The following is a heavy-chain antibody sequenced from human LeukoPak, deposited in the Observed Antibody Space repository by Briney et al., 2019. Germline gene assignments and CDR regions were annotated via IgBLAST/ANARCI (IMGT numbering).Heavy chain of an antibody. D-gene: IGHD3-10*01. CDR3: ARELWFGELYTPLGY. J-gene: IGHJ4*02. Sequence: GRSLRLSCAVSGFTFSRFGMHWVRQAPGKGLQWVAIISYDGSNKYYADSVKGRFTISRDNSKNTLYLQMNSLRAEDTAVYYCARELWFGELYTPLGYWGQGTLVTVSS. V-gene: IGHV3-33*05. CDR2: ISYDGSNK. CDR1: GFTFSRFG.